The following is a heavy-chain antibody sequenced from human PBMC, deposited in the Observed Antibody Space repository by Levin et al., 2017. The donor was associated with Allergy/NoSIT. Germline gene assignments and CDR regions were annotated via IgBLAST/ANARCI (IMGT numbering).Heavy chain of an antibody. CDR1: AFNFNSYA. CDR2: LSYDGGNE. Sequence: GGSLRLSCAASAFNFNSYAMHWVRQAPGKGLEWVAILSYDGGNEHYADSVKGRFTISRDNSKNTLYLQMDSLRAEDTAVYYCAKDQYTNWYHGMDVWGQGTTVTVSS. CDR3: AKDQYTNWYHGMDV. V-gene: IGHV3-30*18. D-gene: IGHD7-27*01. J-gene: IGHJ6*02.